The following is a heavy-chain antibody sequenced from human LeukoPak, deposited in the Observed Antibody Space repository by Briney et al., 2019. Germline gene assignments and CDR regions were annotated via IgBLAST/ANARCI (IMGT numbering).Heavy chain of an antibody. Sequence: PGGSLRLSCAASGFTFSSYAMSWVRQAPGKGLEWVSAISGSGGSTYYADSVKGRFTISRDNSKNTLYLQMNSLRAEDTAVYYCARSTIIAVDFDYWGQGTLVTVSS. CDR1: GFTFSSYA. D-gene: IGHD6-19*01. CDR2: ISGSGGST. CDR3: ARSTIIAVDFDY. V-gene: IGHV3-23*01. J-gene: IGHJ4*02.